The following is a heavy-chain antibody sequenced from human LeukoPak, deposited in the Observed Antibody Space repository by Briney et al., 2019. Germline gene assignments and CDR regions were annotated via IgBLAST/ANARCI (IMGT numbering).Heavy chain of an antibody. D-gene: IGHD2/OR15-2a*01. J-gene: IGHJ5*02. CDR2: IYHSGST. V-gene: IGHV4-34*01. CDR3: ARDLSHNWFDP. CDR1: GGSFSGHS. Sequence: PSETLSLTCAVYGGSFSGHSWTWIRQPPGKGLEWIGEIYHSGSTNYNPSLKSRVTISVDKPKNQFSLKLSSVTAADTAVYYCARDLSHNWFDPWGQGTLVTVSS.